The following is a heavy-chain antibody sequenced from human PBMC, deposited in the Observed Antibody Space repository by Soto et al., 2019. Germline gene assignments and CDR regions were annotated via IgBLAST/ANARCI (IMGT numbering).Heavy chain of an antibody. CDR3: ARVLWEYRSSSSVDP. Sequence: PSETLSLTRTVSGGSISKGGYYWSWIRQHPGKGLEWFGYIYYSGNTYYNPSLKSRITISVDTSKNQFSLKLTSVTAADTAVYYCARVLWEYRSSSSVDPWGQGTLVTVSS. CDR2: IYYSGNT. J-gene: IGHJ5*02. V-gene: IGHV4-31*03. D-gene: IGHD6-6*01. CDR1: GGSISKGGYY.